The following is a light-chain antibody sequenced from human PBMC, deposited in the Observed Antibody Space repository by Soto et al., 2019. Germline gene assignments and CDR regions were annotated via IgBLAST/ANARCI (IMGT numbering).Light chain of an antibody. J-gene: IGKJ2*03. CDR1: QSINTW. Sequence: DIQMTQSPSTLSASVGDRVTITCRASQSINTWLAWYQQKPGKAPKLLIYEASTLEGGVPSRFNGNGSGTEFTLTISCLQPDDFATYFCQQYKIDPCFGQGTKLEIK. V-gene: IGKV1-5*03. CDR2: EAS. CDR3: QQYKIDPC.